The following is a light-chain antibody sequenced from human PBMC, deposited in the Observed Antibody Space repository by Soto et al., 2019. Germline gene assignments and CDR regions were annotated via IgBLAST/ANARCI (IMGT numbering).Light chain of an antibody. CDR2: ATS. CDR3: QESYSTPAVS. Sequence: DIQMTQFPSSLSASLGDRVTITCRASQNIDNYLNWYQHKPGKAPKLLIYATSTLQSGVPARFSGSGSGTEVTLTISSLQAEDFATYFCQESYSTPAVSFGGGTKVEIK. J-gene: IGKJ4*01. V-gene: IGKV1-39*01. CDR1: QNIDNY.